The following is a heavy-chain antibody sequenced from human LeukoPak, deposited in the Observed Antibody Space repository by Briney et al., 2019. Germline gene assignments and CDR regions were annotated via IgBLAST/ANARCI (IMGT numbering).Heavy chain of an antibody. CDR3: ARGEYYDFWGGYFDY. V-gene: IGHV3-21*01. J-gene: IGHJ4*02. D-gene: IGHD3-3*01. CDR2: ISSSSSYI. CDR1: GFTFSSYS. Sequence: AGGSLRLSCAASGFTFSSYSMNWVRQAPGKGLEWVSSISSSSSYIYYADSVKGRFTISRDNAKNSLYLQMNSLRAEDTAVYYCARGEYYDFWGGYFDYWGQGTLVTVSS.